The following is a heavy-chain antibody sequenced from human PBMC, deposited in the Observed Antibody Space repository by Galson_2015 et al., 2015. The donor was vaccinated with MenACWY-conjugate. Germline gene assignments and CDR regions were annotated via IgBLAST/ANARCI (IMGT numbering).Heavy chain of an antibody. CDR1: GSSLHTYW. CDR2: IYPGDSDT. V-gene: IGHV5-51*01. D-gene: IGHD4-23*01. Sequence: QSGAEVKKPGESLKISCTAAGSSLHTYWIGWVRQMPGKGLEWMGIIYPGDSDTRYSPSFQGQVTISADKSISTAYLQWSSLKASDTAMYYCARSHHPEVIDYWGQGTLVTVSS. J-gene: IGHJ4*02. CDR3: ARSHHPEVIDY.